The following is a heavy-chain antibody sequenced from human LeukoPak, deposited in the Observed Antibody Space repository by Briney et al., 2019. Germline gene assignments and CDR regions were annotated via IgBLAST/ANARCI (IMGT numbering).Heavy chain of an antibody. V-gene: IGHV1-46*01. CDR1: GYTFTSYY. CDR3: ARGFGPYYYDSTGYYNFDY. CDR2: IYPGGGST. J-gene: IGHJ4*02. Sequence: GASVKVSCKASGYTFTSYYIHWVRQAPGQGLEWMGIIYPGGGSTSYAQKFQGRVTMTRDMSTSIVYMELSSLRSEDTVVYYCARGFGPYYYDSTGYYNFDYWGQGTLVTVPS. D-gene: IGHD3-22*01.